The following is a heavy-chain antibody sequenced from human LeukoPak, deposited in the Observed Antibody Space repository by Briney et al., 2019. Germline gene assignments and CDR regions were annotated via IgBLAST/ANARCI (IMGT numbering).Heavy chain of an antibody. CDR3: ARDRHSGYHDAFDI. D-gene: IGHD5-12*01. V-gene: IGHV4-59*01. J-gene: IGHJ3*02. Sequence: PSETLSLTCTISGGSISNYYWNWVWQPPGEGLEWLGYIYNSEYTKYNPSLKSRVTISMDTSKTHFSLKLSSVTAADTAIYYCARDRHSGYHDAFDIWGQGTKVTVSS. CDR2: IYNSEYT. CDR1: GGSISNYY.